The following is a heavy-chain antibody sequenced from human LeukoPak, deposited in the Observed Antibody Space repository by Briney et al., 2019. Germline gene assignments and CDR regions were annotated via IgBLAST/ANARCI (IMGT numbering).Heavy chain of an antibody. J-gene: IGHJ4*02. CDR2: IYSGGST. CDR1: GFTVSSNY. CDR3: AKAKNYDFWSGSYYFDY. D-gene: IGHD3-3*01. V-gene: IGHV3-53*01. Sequence: GGSLRLSCAASGFTVSSNYMSWVRQAPGKGLEWVSVIYSGGSTYYADSVKGRFTISRDNSKNTLYLQMNSLRAEDTAVYYCAKAKNYDFWSGSYYFDYWGQGTLVTVSS.